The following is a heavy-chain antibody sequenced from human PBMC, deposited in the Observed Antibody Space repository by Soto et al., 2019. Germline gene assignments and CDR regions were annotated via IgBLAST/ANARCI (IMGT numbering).Heavy chain of an antibody. CDR1: GYTFTSYG. CDR3: ARGRYGDY. CDR2: ISAHNGNT. Sequence: QVHLVQSGAEVKKPGASVKVSCKGSGYTFTSYGITWVRQAPGQGLEWMGWISAHNGNTDYAQKPHGRVTETRDTSTSTAYMELRSLRSDDTAVSYCARGRYGDYWGQGALVTVSS. J-gene: IGHJ4*02. D-gene: IGHD1-1*01. V-gene: IGHV1-18*01.